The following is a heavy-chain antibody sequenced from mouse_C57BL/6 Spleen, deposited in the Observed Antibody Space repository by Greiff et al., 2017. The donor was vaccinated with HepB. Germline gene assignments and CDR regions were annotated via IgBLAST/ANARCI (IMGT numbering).Heavy chain of an antibody. V-gene: IGHV1-82*01. D-gene: IGHD1-1*01. CDR2: IYPGDGYT. J-gene: IGHJ2*02. Sequence: QVHVKQSGPELVKPGASVKISCKASGYAFSSSWMNWVKQRPGKGLEWIGRIYPGDGYTNYNGKFKGKATLTAYKSSSTADMQLSSLTSEDSAVYFCASIITTVVADYWGQGTSLTVSS. CDR3: ASIITTVVADY. CDR1: GYAFSSSW.